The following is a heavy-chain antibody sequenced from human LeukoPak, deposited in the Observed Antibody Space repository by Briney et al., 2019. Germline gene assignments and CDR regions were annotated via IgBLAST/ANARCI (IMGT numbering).Heavy chain of an antibody. J-gene: IGHJ4*02. CDR1: GGSFSGYY. Sequence: TSETLSLTCAVYGGSFSGYYWSWIRQPPGKGLEWIGEINHSGSTNYNPSLKSRVTISVDTSKNQFSPKLSSVTAADTAVYYCARGRRYGGNPYYFDYWGQGTLVTVSS. CDR2: INHSGST. V-gene: IGHV4-34*01. D-gene: IGHD4-23*01. CDR3: ARGRRYGGNPYYFDY.